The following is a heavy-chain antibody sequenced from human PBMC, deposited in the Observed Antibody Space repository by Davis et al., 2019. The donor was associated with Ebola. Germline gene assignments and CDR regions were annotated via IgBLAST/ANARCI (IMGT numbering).Heavy chain of an antibody. D-gene: IGHD3-9*01. CDR1: GFTFSIYS. V-gene: IGHV3-64*02. CDR2: ISSNGGST. CDR3: ARGGAILTGPLDY. J-gene: IGHJ4*02. Sequence: GESLKISCAASGFTFSIYSMHWVRQAPGKGLEYVSAISSNGGSTYYADSVKGRFTISRDNSTNTLYLQMGSLRAEDMAVYYCARGGAILTGPLDYWGQGTLVTVSS.